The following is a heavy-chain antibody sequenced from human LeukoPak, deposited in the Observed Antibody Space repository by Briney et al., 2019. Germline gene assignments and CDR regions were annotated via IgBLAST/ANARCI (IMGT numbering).Heavy chain of an antibody. Sequence: GGSMRLSSAASGLTFSRYTMMWVRQAPGKGLQWVSSSTGVDGTYYADSLKGRFTVSRDKSENTLYLQMNSLSPEDTAVYYCAKGAASNKVDWFDPWGQGTLVTVSS. CDR2: STGVDGT. D-gene: IGHD4-11*01. V-gene: IGHV3-23*01. J-gene: IGHJ5*02. CDR1: GLTFSRYT. CDR3: AKGAASNKVDWFDP.